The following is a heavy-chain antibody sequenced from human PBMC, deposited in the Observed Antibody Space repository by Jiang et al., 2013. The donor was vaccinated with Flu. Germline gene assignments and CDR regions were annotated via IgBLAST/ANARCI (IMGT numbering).Heavy chain of an antibody. Sequence: QVQLLESGGGVVQPGRSLRLSCAASGFTFSSYAMHWVRQAPGKGLEWVAVISYDGSNKYYADSVKGRFTISRDNSKNTLYLQMNSLRAEDTAVYYCARDRRNIEDVWGQGT. V-gene: IGHV3-30-3*01. D-gene: IGHD2/OR15-2a*01. CDR3: ARDRRNIEDV. CDR1: GFTFSSYA. J-gene: IGHJ6*02. CDR2: ISYDGSNK.